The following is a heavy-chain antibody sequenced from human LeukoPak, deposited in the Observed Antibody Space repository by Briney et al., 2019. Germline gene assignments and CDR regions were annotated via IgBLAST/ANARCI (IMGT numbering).Heavy chain of an antibody. CDR2: IYYSGST. CDR1: GGSLSSYY. CDR3: ARYCSGGSCYPTAAFDI. J-gene: IGHJ3*02. V-gene: IGHV4-59*01. Sequence: SETLSLTCTVSGGSLSSYYWSWVRQPPGKGLEWIGYIYYSGSTNYNPSLKSRVTISVDTSKNQFSLKLSSVTAADTAVYYCARYCSGGSCYPTAAFDIWGQGTMVTVSS. D-gene: IGHD2-15*01.